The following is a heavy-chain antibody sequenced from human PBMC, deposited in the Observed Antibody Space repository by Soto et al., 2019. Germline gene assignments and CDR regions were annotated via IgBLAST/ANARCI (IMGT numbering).Heavy chain of an antibody. CDR1: VGSISSHY. V-gene: IGHV4-59*11. CDR2: IYYRGST. D-gene: IGHD3-10*01. CDR3: AREGREACGRSV. J-gene: IGHJ6*02. Sequence: SETLSLTCTVSVGSISSHYWSWVRQAPGKGLEWIGHIYYRGSTNYNPSLRSRSTISVDASKSQFTLKLNSVTTAYTAVYYCAREGREACGRSVLGHGTKVTLSS.